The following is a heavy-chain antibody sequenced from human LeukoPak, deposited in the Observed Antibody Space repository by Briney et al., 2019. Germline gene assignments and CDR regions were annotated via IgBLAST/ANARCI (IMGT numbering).Heavy chain of an antibody. CDR2: INPNSGGT. CDR3: AREGGNYYYDSSGYHPAYFDY. Sequence: ASVKVSCKASGYTFTGYHTHWVRQAPGQGLEWMGWINPNSGGTNYAQKFQGRVTMTRDTSISTAYMELSRLRSDDTAVYYCAREGGNYYYDSSGYHPAYFDYWGQGTLVTVSS. D-gene: IGHD3-22*01. CDR1: GYTFTGYH. J-gene: IGHJ4*02. V-gene: IGHV1-2*02.